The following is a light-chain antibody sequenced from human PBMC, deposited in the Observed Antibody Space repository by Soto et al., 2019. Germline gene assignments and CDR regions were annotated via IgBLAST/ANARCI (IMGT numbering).Light chain of an antibody. CDR1: QGIRSE. CDR2: TAS. V-gene: IGKV1-6*01. Sequence: IQMTQNPSSLSASVGDRVTITCRASQGIRSELGWYQQKPGKAPNLLIYTASTLQSGVPSRFSGSGSGTDFTLTISSLQPEDFATYYCIQDYNYPLTFGGGSMVDVK. CDR3: IQDYNYPLT. J-gene: IGKJ4*01.